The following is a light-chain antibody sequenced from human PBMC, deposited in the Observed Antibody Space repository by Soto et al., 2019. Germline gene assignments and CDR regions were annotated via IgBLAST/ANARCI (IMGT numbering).Light chain of an antibody. CDR3: YSYTTTSTYV. CDR2: EVS. CDR1: SSGVGGYHF. Sequence: QSVLTQPASVSGSPGQSITLSCSGTSSGVGGYHFVSWYQQHPGKAPNLIIYEVSNRPSGVSDRFSGSKSGNTASLTISGLQAEDEADYYCYSYTTTSTYVFGTGTKVTV. V-gene: IGLV2-14*01. J-gene: IGLJ1*01.